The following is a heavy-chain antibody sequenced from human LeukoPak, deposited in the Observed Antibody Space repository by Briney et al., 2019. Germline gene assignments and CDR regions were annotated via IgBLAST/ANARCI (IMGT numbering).Heavy chain of an antibody. CDR3: ARGYCSSTSCFGFDP. CDR1: GYTFTGYY. D-gene: IGHD2-2*01. Sequence: ASVKVSCKASGYTFTGYYMHWVRQAPGQGLEWMGWINPNSGGTNYAQKFQGRVTMTRDTSISTAYMVLSRLRSDDTAVYYCARGYCSSTSCFGFDPWGQGTLVTVSS. V-gene: IGHV1-2*02. CDR2: INPNSGGT. J-gene: IGHJ5*02.